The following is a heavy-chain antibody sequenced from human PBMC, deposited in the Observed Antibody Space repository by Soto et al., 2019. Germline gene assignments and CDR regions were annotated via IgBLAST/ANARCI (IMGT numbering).Heavy chain of an antibody. CDR1: GYSFTSYW. D-gene: IGHD6-13*01. CDR2: IYPRDSDT. Sequence: GESLKISCKGSGYSFTSYWIGRVRQMPGKGLEWMGIIYPRDSDTNYSPSFQGHVTISADKSISTAYLQWSSLKASDTAMYYCARRHSSSSAFDPWGQGTPVTISS. V-gene: IGHV5-51*01. J-gene: IGHJ5*02. CDR3: ARRHSSSSAFDP.